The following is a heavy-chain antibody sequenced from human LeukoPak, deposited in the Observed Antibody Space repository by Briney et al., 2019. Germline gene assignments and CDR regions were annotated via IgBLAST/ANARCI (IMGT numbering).Heavy chain of an antibody. Sequence: GGSLRLSCAASGFTFSSYSMNWVRQAPGKGLEWVSSISSSSSYICYADSVKGRFTISRDNAKNSLYLQMNSLRAEDTAVYYCAQTPGFYFDYWGQGTLVTVSS. CDR3: AQTPGFYFDY. V-gene: IGHV3-21*01. CDR2: ISSSSSYI. CDR1: GFTFSSYS. D-gene: IGHD3-10*01. J-gene: IGHJ4*02.